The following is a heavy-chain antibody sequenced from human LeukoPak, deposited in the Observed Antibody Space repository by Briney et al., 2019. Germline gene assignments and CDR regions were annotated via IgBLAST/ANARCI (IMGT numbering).Heavy chain of an antibody. D-gene: IGHD3-22*01. V-gene: IGHV1-18*01. J-gene: IGHJ4*02. Sequence: ASVKVSCKASGYTFTSYGIGWVRQAPGQGLEWMGWISAYNGNTNYAQKLQGRVTMTTDTSTSTAYMELRSLRSDDTAVYYCARDYYDSSGYYWDFDYWGQGTLVTVSS. CDR3: ARDYYDSSGYYWDFDY. CDR2: ISAYNGNT. CDR1: GYTFTSYG.